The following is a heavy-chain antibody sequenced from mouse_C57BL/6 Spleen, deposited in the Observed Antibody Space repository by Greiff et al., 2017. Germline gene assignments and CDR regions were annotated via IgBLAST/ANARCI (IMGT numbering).Heavy chain of an antibody. D-gene: IGHD1-2*01. CDR2: IRLKSDNYAT. Sequence: EVKVVESGGGLVQPGGSMKLSCIASGFTFSNYWMNWVRQSPEKGLEWVAQIRLKSDNYATNYAESVKGRFTISRDDSKSSVYLQMNNLRAEDTGIYYCTGGYGRYFDVWGTGTTVTVSS. V-gene: IGHV6-3*01. CDR1: GFTFSNYW. CDR3: TGGYGRYFDV. J-gene: IGHJ1*03.